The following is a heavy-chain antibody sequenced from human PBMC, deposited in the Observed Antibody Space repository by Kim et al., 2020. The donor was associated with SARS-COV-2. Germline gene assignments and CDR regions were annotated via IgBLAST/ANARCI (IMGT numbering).Heavy chain of an antibody. V-gene: IGHV4-34*01. J-gene: IGHJ4*02. D-gene: IGHD2-2*01. CDR2: INHSGST. CDR3: ARNMVPAAIAHFDY. Sequence: SETLSLTCAVYGGSFSGYYWSWIRQPPGKGLEWIGEINHSGSTNYNPSLKSRVTISVDTSKNQFSLKLSSVTAADTAVYYCARNMVPAAIAHFDYWGQGTLVTVSS. CDR1: GGSFSGYY.